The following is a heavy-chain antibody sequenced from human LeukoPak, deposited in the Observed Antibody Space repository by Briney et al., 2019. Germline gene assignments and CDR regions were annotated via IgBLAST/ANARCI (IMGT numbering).Heavy chain of an antibody. CDR2: INPNSGGT. CDR3: ARDCSVEYQLPPFDY. V-gene: IGHV1-2*02. J-gene: IGHJ4*02. D-gene: IGHD2-2*01. Sequence: ASVKVSCKASGYTLTGYYMHWVRQAPGQGLEWMGWINPNSGGTNYAQKFQGRVTMTRDTSISTAYMKLSRLRSDDTAVYYCARDCSVEYQLPPFDYWGQGTLVTVSS. CDR1: GYTLTGYY.